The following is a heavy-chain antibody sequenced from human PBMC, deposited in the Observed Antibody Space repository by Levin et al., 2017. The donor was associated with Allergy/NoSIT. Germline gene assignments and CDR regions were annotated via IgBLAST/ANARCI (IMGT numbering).Heavy chain of an antibody. Sequence: PGESLKISCKGSGYSFTSYWIGWVRQMPGKGLEWMGIIYPGDSDTRYSPSFQGQVTISADKSISTAYLQWSSLKASDTAMYYCAKTKYSSSWDRNAFDIWGQGTMVTVSS. J-gene: IGHJ3*02. D-gene: IGHD6-13*01. CDR1: GYSFTSYW. V-gene: IGHV5-51*01. CDR2: IYPGDSDT. CDR3: AKTKYSSSWDRNAFDI.